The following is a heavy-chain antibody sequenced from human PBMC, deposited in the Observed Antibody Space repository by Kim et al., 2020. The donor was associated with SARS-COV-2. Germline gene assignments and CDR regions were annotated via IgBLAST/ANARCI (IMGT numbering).Heavy chain of an antibody. V-gene: IGHV3-30*18. CDR2: ISYDGSNE. CDR3: AKGYYDSGP. J-gene: IGHJ5*02. Sequence: GGSLRLSCAASGFTFNNYGMHWVRQAPGKGLEWVALISYDGSNESYADSVKGRFTISRDNSKNTLYLQVNSLRAEDTAIYYCAKGYYDSGPWGQGTLVTVSS. CDR1: GFTFNNYG. D-gene: IGHD3-22*01.